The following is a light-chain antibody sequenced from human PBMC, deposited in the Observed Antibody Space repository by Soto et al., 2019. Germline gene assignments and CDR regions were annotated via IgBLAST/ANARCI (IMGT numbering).Light chain of an antibody. J-gene: IGLJ1*01. Sequence: QSVLTQPPSASGTPGQRVTFSCSGSSSNIGANTVNWYQQLPGADPKLLMYSHSQRPSGVPDRFSGSKSGTSASLAISGLQSDDEADYYCAAWDDSLNGYVFGTGTKVTVL. CDR2: SHS. CDR3: AAWDDSLNGYV. CDR1: SSNIGANT. V-gene: IGLV1-44*01.